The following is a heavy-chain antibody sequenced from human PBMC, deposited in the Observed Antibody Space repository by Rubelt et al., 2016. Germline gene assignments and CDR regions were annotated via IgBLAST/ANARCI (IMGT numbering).Heavy chain of an antibody. Sequence: QVQLVQSGAEVKKPGASVKVSCKVSGYTLTELSMHWVRQAPGKGLEWMGGFDPEDGETIYAPKFQGRVTMTEDTSPSPAYMELRSLTSDDTAVYYCVHVDTTLLMDSWGQGTLVTVSS. J-gene: IGHJ4*02. CDR1: GYTLTELS. CDR3: VHVDTTLLMDS. D-gene: IGHD5-18*01. V-gene: IGHV1-24*01. CDR2: FDPEDGET.